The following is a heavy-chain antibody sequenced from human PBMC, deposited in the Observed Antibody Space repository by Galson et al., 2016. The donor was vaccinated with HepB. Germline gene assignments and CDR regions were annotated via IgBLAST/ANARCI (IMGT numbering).Heavy chain of an antibody. CDR1: GFTFDNYT. CDR3: ARSLGWYFDV. J-gene: IGHJ2*01. V-gene: IGHV3-21*01. Sequence: SLRLSCAASGFTFDNYTMNWLRQAPGKGLEWVSSVSHSSTDVYYADSVQGRFTISRDNAKNSLYLEMNRLRVEDTAVFYCARSLGWYFDVWGRGTPVTVSS. D-gene: IGHD6-6*01. CDR2: VSHSSTDV.